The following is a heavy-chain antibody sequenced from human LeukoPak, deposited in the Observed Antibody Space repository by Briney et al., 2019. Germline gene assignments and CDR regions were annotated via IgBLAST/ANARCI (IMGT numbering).Heavy chain of an antibody. CDR1: GYTFTSYG. CDR3: ARGSFASGWSDAFDL. D-gene: IGHD6-19*01. Sequence: GASVKVSCKASGYTFTSYGISWVRQAPGKGLEWMGWISAYNGNTNYAQKLQGRVTMTTDTSTSTAYMELRSLRSDDTAVYYCARGSFASGWSDAFDLWGQGTMVTVSS. CDR2: ISAYNGNT. V-gene: IGHV1-18*01. J-gene: IGHJ3*01.